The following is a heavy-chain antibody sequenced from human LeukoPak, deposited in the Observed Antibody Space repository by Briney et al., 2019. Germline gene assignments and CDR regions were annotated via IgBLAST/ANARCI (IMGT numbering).Heavy chain of an antibody. CDR1: GFTFDDYA. V-gene: IGHV3-9*01. D-gene: IGHD2-2*02. CDR2: ISWNSGSI. Sequence: GRSLRLSCAASGFTFDDYAMHWVRQAPGKGLEWVSGISWNSGSIGYADSVKGRFTISRDNAKNSLYLQMNSLRAEDTALYYCAKDVGRCSSTSCYSGTFDYWGQGTLVTVSS. CDR3: AKDVGRCSSTSCYSGTFDY. J-gene: IGHJ4*02.